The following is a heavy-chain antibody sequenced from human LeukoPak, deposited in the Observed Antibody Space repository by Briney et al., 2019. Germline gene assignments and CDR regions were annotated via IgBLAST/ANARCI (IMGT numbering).Heavy chain of an antibody. Sequence: ASVKVSCKASGYTFTSYGISWVRQAPGQGLEWMGWISAYNGNTNYAQKLQGRVTMTTDTSTSTAYMELSRLRSDDTAVYYCARDQWTHDSSGQTDYWGQGTLVTVSS. CDR3: ARDQWTHDSSGQTDY. V-gene: IGHV1-18*01. J-gene: IGHJ4*02. CDR2: ISAYNGNT. D-gene: IGHD3-22*01. CDR1: GYTFTSYG.